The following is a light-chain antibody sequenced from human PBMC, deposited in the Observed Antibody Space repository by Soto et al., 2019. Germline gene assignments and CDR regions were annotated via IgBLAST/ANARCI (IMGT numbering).Light chain of an antibody. J-gene: IGKJ4*01. V-gene: IGKV1-5*01. CDR2: DAA. CDR3: QQYSSYPRT. Sequence: DIQMTQSPSTLSASVADRVTIACRASQAISGYLAWYQRKPGKAPKLLIYDAANLQTGVSSRFSGSGSGTEFTLTINSLQPDDFATYYCQQYSSYPRTFGGGTKV. CDR1: QAISGY.